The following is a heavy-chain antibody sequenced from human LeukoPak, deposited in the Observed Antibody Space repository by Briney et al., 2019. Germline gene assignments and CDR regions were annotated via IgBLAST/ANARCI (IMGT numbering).Heavy chain of an antibody. CDR3: ARDRGYSGYDSPISY. CDR2: ISSSSSYI. Sequence: GGSLRLSCAASGFTFSSYSMNWVRQAPGKGLEWVSSISSSSSYIYYADSVKGRFTISRDNAKNSLYLQMNSLRAEDTAVYYCARDRGYSGYDSPISYWGQGTLVTVSS. V-gene: IGHV3-21*01. CDR1: GFTFSSYS. J-gene: IGHJ4*02. D-gene: IGHD5-12*01.